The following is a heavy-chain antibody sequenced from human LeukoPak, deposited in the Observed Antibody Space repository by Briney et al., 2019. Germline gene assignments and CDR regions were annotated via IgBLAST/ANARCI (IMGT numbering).Heavy chain of an antibody. CDR1: GYTFTGYY. Sequence: ASVKVSCKASGYTFTGYYMHWVRQAPGRGLEWMGWINPNSGGTHFAQKFQGRVTVTRDTSISTAYMELSSLRSDDTAVYYCARGSISWYLSPYYFDYWGQGTLVTVSS. CDR3: ARGSISWYLSPYYFDY. J-gene: IGHJ4*02. D-gene: IGHD6-13*01. V-gene: IGHV1-2*02. CDR2: INPNSGGT.